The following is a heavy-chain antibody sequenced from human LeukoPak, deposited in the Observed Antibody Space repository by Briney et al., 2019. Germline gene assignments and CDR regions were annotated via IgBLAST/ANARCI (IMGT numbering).Heavy chain of an antibody. D-gene: IGHD5-12*01. Sequence: MSSETLSLTCTVPGGSISSYYWSWIRQPPGKGLEWIGYIYTSGSTNYNPSLKSRVTISVDTSKKQFSLKLSSVTAADTAVYYCAYSGYDLVYNSGYWGQGTLVTVSS. CDR1: GGSISSYY. J-gene: IGHJ4*02. CDR3: AYSGYDLVYNSGY. CDR2: IYTSGST. V-gene: IGHV4-4*09.